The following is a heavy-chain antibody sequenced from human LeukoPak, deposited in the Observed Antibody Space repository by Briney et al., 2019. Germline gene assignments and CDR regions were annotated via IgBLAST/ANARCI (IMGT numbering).Heavy chain of an antibody. J-gene: IGHJ4*02. CDR1: GFSFDDYA. CDR2: ISWNSDTI. D-gene: IGHD1-26*01. CDR3: AKDISGTYLAALDY. V-gene: IGHV3-9*01. Sequence: GGSLRLPCAASGFSFDDYAMHWVRQAPGKGLEWVSGISWNSDTIGYVDSVKGRFTISRDNAKNSLYLQMNSLRAEDTALYYCAKDISGTYLAALDYWGQGTLVTVSS.